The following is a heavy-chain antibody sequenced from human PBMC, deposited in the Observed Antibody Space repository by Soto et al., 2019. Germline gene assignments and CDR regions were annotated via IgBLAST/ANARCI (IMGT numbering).Heavy chain of an antibody. Sequence: SETLSLTCAVSGDSMSSSDYYWGWIRQPPGKGLEWIGSIYYSGSTYYNPSLQSRVAISVDTSKNQFSLKLKSVTAADTAIYYCARRTVNIXTFYSGLKTHCFDYWGQGAPVTVSS. CDR1: GDSMSSSDYY. V-gene: IGHV4-39*01. D-gene: IGHD6-19*01. CDR2: IYYSGST. J-gene: IGHJ4*02. CDR3: ARRTVNIXTFYSGLKTHCFDY.